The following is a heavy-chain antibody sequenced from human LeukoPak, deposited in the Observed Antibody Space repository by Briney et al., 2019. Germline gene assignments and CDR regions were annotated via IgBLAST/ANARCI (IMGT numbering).Heavy chain of an antibody. V-gene: IGHV3-21*01. CDR3: ARGNWNDEGFFDY. Sequence: GGSLRLCCAASGFTFSTYNMNWVRQAPGKGLEWVSSISDRSDYIYYAASLKGRFSISRDNANNSLYLLMNSLRAEDTAIYYCARGNWNDEGFFDYWGQGILVTVSS. J-gene: IGHJ4*02. CDR1: GFTFSTYN. CDR2: ISDRSDYI. D-gene: IGHD1-1*01.